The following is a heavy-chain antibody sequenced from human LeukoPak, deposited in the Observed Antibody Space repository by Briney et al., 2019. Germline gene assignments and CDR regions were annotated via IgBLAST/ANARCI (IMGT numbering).Heavy chain of an antibody. V-gene: IGHV3-30*18. D-gene: IGHD5-12*01. CDR2: ISYDGSNK. Sequence: GGSLRLSCAASGFTFSSYGMHWVRQAPGKGLEWVAVISYDGSNKYYADSVKGRFTISRDNSKNTLSLQMNSLRAEDTAVYYCAKIYRNDAFDIWGQGTMVTVSS. CDR3: AKIYRNDAFDI. J-gene: IGHJ3*02. CDR1: GFTFSSYG.